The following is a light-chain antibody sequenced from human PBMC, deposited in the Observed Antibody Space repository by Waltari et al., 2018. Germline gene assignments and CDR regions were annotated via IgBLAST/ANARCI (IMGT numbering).Light chain of an antibody. J-gene: IGLJ1*01. CDR3: QAWDSSTAV. CDR1: KWGEKY. Sequence: SYELTQPPSVSVSPGQRASITCSGGKWGEKYAYWYHQKPVQSPLLVIYRDHMRPSGIPERFSCSNSGNTATLTISGTQAMDEADYYCQAWDSSTAVFGTGSKVTVL. V-gene: IGLV3-1*01. CDR2: RDH.